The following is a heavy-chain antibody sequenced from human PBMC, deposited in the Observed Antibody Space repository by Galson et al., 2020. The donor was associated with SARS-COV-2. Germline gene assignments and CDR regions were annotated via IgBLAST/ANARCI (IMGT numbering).Heavy chain of an antibody. J-gene: IGHJ6*02. D-gene: IGHD3-22*01. CDR3: ARDTYYYDSSGYYAPYYYYGMDV. V-gene: IGHV3-33*01. CDR1: GFTFSSYG. CDR2: IWYDGSNK. Sequence: GGSLRLSCAASGFTFSSYGMQWVRQAPGKGLEWVAVIWYDGSNKYYADSVKGRFTISRDNSKNTLYLQMNSLRAEDTAVYYCARDTYYYDSSGYYAPYYYYGMDVWGQGTTVTVSS.